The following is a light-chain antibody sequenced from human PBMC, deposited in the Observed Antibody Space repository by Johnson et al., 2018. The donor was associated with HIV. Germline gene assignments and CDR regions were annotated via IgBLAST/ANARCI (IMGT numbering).Light chain of an antibody. J-gene: IGLJ1*01. CDR1: TCDIGNNY. CDR2: DNN. CDR3: ATLDSRLSAGNV. V-gene: IGLV1-51*01. Sequence: QSVLTQPPSVSVAPGQKVTISCSGNTCDIGNNYVSCHQQLPGTAPKLLIYDNNKRPSGIPDRISGSKSGTSATLGITGLQTGDEADYYCATLDSRLSAGNVFVTGTKVTVL.